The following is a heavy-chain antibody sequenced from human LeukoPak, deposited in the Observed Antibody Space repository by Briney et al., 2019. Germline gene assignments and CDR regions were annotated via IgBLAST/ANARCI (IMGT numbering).Heavy chain of an antibody. CDR1: GYPFSNHG. CDR3: AREAGGIEWLLFNNYYYYGMDV. D-gene: IGHD3-3*01. V-gene: IGHV1-2*04. Sequence: ASVKVSCKASGYPFSNHGITWVRQAPGQGLEWMGWINPNSGGTNYAQKFQGWVTMTRDTSISTAYMELSRLRSDDTAVYYCAREAGGIEWLLFNNYYYYGMDVWGQGTTVTVSS. CDR2: INPNSGGT. J-gene: IGHJ6*02.